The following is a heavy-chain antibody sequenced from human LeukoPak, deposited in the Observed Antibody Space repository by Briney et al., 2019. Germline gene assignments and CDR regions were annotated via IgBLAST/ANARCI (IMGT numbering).Heavy chain of an antibody. CDR2: IYHSGST. D-gene: IGHD3-3*01. CDR1: GYSISSGYY. CDR3: ASGYGYYDFRSGYYTGKDWFDP. J-gene: IGHJ5*02. V-gene: IGHV4-38-2*02. Sequence: SETLSLTCTDSGYSISSGYYWGWIRQPPGKGLEWIGSIYHSGSTYYNPSLKSRATISVDTSKNQFSLKLSFVTAADTAVYYCASGYGYYDFRSGYYTGKDWFDPWGQGTLVTVCS.